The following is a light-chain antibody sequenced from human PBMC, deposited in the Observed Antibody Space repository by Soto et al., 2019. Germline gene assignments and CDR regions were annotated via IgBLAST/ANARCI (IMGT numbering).Light chain of an antibody. J-gene: IGKJ1*01. CDR2: GAS. CDR3: QKYNSAPWT. Sequence: DIQMTQSPSSLSASVGDRVTITCRASQGVSDYLAWYQQKPGKVPKLLIYGASTLQSGVPSRFSGSGSGTDFTLTISSLQPEDVATYYCQKYNSAPWTFGQGTKVEIK. CDR1: QGVSDY. V-gene: IGKV1-27*01.